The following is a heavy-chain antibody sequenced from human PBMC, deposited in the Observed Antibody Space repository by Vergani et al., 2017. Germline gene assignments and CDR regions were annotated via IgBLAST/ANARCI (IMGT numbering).Heavy chain of an antibody. V-gene: IGHV3-11*01. J-gene: IGHJ6*02. CDR3: ARKHISNYYDSSGYYYMGSYYGMDV. Sequence: QVQLVESGGGLVKPGGSLRLSCAAPGFTFSDYYMSWIRQAPGTGLEWDSYISSSGSTIYYADSVKGRFTISRDNAKNSLYLQMNSLRAEDTAVYYCARKHISNYYDSSGYYYMGSYYGMDVWGQGTTVTVSS. CDR1: GFTFSDYY. CDR2: ISSSGSTI. D-gene: IGHD3-22*01.